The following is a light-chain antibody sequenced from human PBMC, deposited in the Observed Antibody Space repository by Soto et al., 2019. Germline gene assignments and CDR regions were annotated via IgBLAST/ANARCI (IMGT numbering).Light chain of an antibody. V-gene: IGLV2-14*01. CDR1: SSDVGGYNY. CDR3: SSYTSSSTGV. J-gene: IGLJ1*01. Sequence: QSALTQPASGSGSPGQSITISCTGTSSDVGGYNYVSWYQQHPGKAPKLMIYEVSNRPSGVSNRFSGSKSGNTASLTISGLQAEDEADYYCSSYTSSSTGVFGTGTKVTVL. CDR2: EVS.